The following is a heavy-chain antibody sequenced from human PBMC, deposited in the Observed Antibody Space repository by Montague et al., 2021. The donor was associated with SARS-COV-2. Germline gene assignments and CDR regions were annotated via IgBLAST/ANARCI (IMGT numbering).Heavy chain of an antibody. V-gene: IGHV4-4*02. Sequence: SETLSLTCAVSGGSISSSNWWSWVRQPPGKGLEWIGDIYHSGSTNNNPSLKSRVTISVDKSKNQFSLKLSSVTAADTAVYYCASRGAVAGRVYFQHWGQGTLVTVSS. CDR1: GGSISSSNW. J-gene: IGHJ1*01. D-gene: IGHD6-19*01. CDR2: IYHSGST. CDR3: ASRGAVAGRVYFQH.